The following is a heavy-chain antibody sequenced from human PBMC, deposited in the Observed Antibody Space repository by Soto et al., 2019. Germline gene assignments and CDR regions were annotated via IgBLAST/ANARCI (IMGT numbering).Heavy chain of an antibody. J-gene: IGHJ4*02. V-gene: IGHV1-46*01. CDR3: AGVTGDRHSSGWFDY. CDR1: GYTFTSYY. Sequence: GASVKVSCKASGYTFTSYYMHWVRQAPGQGLEWMGIINPSGGSTSYAQKFQGRVTMTRDTSTSTVYMELSSLRSEDTALYYCAGVTGDRHSSGWFDYWGQGTLVTVSS. D-gene: IGHD6-19*01. CDR2: INPSGGST.